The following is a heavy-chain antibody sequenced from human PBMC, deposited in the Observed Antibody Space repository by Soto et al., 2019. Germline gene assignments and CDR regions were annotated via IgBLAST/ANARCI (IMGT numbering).Heavy chain of an antibody. Sequence: PGGSLRLSCAASGFTFFSYGMHWVRQAPGKGLEWVAVISYDGSNKYYGDSVKGRFTISRDNSKNTLYLQMNSLRADDTAVYYCAKDRAGDIYVAARSGLDYWGQGTLVTVPS. J-gene: IGHJ4*02. CDR2: ISYDGSNK. CDR1: GFTFFSYG. D-gene: IGHD3-3*01. CDR3: AKDRAGDIYVAARSGLDY. V-gene: IGHV3-30*18.